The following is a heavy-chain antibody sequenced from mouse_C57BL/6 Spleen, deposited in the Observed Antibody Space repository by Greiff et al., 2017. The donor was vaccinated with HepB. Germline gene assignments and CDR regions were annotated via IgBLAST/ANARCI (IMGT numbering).Heavy chain of an antibody. J-gene: IGHJ2*01. CDR2: IYPGDGDT. CDR3: ARGPYITTHYDF. D-gene: IGHD1-3*01. V-gene: IGHV1-82*01. Sequence: VKVVESGPELVKPGASVKISCKASGYAFSSSWMNWVKQRPGKGLEWIGRIYPGDGDTNYNGKFKGKATLTADKSSSTAYMQLSSLTSEDSAVYFCARGPYITTHYDFWGQGTTLTVSS. CDR1: GYAFSSSW.